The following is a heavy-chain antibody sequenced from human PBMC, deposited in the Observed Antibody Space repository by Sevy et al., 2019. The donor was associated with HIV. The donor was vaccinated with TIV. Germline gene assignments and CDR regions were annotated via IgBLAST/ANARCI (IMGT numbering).Heavy chain of an antibody. CDR2: ISYSGST. J-gene: IGHJ6*02. V-gene: IGHV4-59*01. D-gene: IGHD1-1*01. CDR3: ARGGGRTDWGMDV. Sequence: SETLSLTCTVSGGSISSCYWSWIRQPPGKGLEWIGYISYSGSTNDNPSLRSRVTISIDTSKNQFSLRLSSVSAADTAVYYCARGGGRTDWGMDVWGPGTTVTVSS. CDR1: GGSISSCY.